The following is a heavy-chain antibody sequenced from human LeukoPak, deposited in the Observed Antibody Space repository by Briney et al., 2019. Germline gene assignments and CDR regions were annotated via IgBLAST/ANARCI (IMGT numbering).Heavy chain of an antibody. V-gene: IGHV4-34*01. J-gene: IGHJ5*02. CDR3: ARAGGSGSTTVDP. CDR1: GGSFSGYY. Sequence: PSETLSLTCAVYGGSFSGYYWSWIRQPPGKGLEWIGEINHSGSTNYNPSLKSRVTISVDTSKNQFSLKLSSVTAADTAVYYCARAGGSGSTTVDPWGQGTLVTVSS. CDR2: INHSGST. D-gene: IGHD3-10*01.